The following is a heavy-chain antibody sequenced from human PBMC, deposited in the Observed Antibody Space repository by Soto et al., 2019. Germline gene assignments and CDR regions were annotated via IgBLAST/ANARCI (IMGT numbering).Heavy chain of an antibody. V-gene: IGHV4-30-4*01. Sequence: SETLSLTCTVSGGSISSGDYYWSWIRQPPGKGLEWIGYIYYSGSTYYNPSLTSRVTISVDTSKNQFSLKLSSVTAADTAVYYCASGLGAADDYWGQGTLVTVSS. CDR1: GGSISSGDYY. D-gene: IGHD6-13*01. CDR3: ASGLGAADDY. CDR2: IYYSGST. J-gene: IGHJ4*02.